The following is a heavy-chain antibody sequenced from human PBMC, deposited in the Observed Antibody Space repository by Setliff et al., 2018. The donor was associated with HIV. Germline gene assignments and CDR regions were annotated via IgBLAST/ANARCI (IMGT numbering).Heavy chain of an antibody. Sequence: ASVKVSCKASGYTFTSYYIHWVRQAPGQGLEWMGIINPSGGGTTYAQTFQDRVTMSRDTSTSTVYMELSSLRSEDTAVYYCAREALHVGGWRGAFDIWGQGTMVTVSS. CDR1: GYTFTSYY. J-gene: IGHJ3*02. V-gene: IGHV1-46*01. D-gene: IGHD6-19*01. CDR2: INPSGGGT. CDR3: AREALHVGGWRGAFDI.